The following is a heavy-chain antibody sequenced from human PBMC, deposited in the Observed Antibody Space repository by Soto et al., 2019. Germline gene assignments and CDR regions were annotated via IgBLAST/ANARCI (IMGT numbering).Heavy chain of an antibody. V-gene: IGHV1-69*13. CDR1: GGTFSSYA. J-gene: IGHJ4*02. Sequence: SVKVSCKASGGTFSSYAISWVRQAPGQGLEWMGGIIPIFGTANYAQKFQGRVTITADESTSTAYMELRSLRSDDTAVYYCARDLSGNPGYWGQGTLVTVSS. CDR3: ARDLSGNPGY. CDR2: IIPIFGTA. D-gene: IGHD2-15*01.